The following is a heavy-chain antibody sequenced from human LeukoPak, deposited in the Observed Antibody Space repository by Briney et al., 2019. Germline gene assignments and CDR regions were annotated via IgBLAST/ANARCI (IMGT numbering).Heavy chain of an antibody. D-gene: IGHD4-17*01. CDR1: GDSISSTGYY. Sequence: SETLSLTCTVSGDSISSTGYYWGWLRQPPGKGLEWIASMYHSGSTYHNPSLKSRVTISVDTSKNQLSLKLSSVTAADTAIYYCARHEHSASFYGLSWFDPWGQGTLVTVSS. V-gene: IGHV4-39*01. CDR2: MYHSGST. CDR3: ARHEHSASFYGLSWFDP. J-gene: IGHJ5*02.